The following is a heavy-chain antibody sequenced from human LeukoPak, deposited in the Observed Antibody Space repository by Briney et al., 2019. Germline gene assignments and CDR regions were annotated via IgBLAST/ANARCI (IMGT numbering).Heavy chain of an antibody. CDR3: AREHRTIHGAFDI. V-gene: IGHV3-53*01. D-gene: IGHD3-3*01. J-gene: IGHJ3*02. CDR1: GFTVSSNY. Sequence: GGSLRLSCAASGFTVSSNYMSWVRQAPGKGLEWVSVIYSGGSTYYADSVKGRFTISRDNSKNTLYLQMNSLRAEDTAVYYCAREHRTIHGAFDIWGQGTMVTVSS. CDR2: IYSGGST.